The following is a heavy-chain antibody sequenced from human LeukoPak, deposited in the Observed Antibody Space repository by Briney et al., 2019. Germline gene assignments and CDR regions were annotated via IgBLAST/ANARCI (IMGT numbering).Heavy chain of an antibody. CDR1: GFIFSGYA. CDR3: ARRLCGYDYGCYYYYMDV. Sequence: GGSLRLSCVASGFIFSGYAIHWVRQAPGKGLKWVSLISYNGGRKEYADSVKGRFTIDRDNSKNTVYLQMNSLRPDDTAIYFCARRLCGYDYGCYYYYMDVWGKGTTVTVSS. V-gene: IGHV3-30*04. J-gene: IGHJ6*03. CDR2: ISYNGGRK. D-gene: IGHD5-12*01.